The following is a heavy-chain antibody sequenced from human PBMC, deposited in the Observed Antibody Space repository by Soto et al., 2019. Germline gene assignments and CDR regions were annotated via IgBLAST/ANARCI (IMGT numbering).Heavy chain of an antibody. D-gene: IGHD3-9*01. CDR2: IFSNDEK. V-gene: IGHV2-26*01. CDR3: AREAGGYYDILTGYSRGGFDY. J-gene: IGHJ4*02. Sequence: QVTLKESGPVLVKPTEPLTLTCTVSGFSLSNARMGVSWIRQPPGKALEWLAHIFSNDEKSYSTSLKSRLTISKDTSKSQVVLTMTNMDPVDTATYYCAREAGGYYDILTGYSRGGFDYWGQGTLVTVSS. CDR1: GFSLSNARMG.